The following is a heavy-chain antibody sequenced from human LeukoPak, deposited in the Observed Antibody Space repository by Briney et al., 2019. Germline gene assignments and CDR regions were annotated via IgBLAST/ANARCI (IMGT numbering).Heavy chain of an antibody. Sequence: GGSVRLSCAASGFTFSDYYMSWIRQAPGKGLEWVSYISSSGSTIYYADSVKGRFTISRDNAKNSLYLQMNSLRAEDTAVYYCARSAAGTEYYYGMDVWGQGTTVTVSS. CDR3: ARSAAGTEYYYGMDV. V-gene: IGHV3-11*01. CDR1: GFTFSDYY. CDR2: ISSSGSTI. D-gene: IGHD6-13*01. J-gene: IGHJ6*02.